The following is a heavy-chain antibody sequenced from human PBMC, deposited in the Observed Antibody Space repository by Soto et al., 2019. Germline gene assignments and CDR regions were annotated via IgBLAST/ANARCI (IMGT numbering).Heavy chain of an antibody. V-gene: IGHV4-59*01. J-gene: IGHJ6*03. Sequence: SETLSLTCTVSGGSISSYYWSWIRQPPGKGLEWIGYIYYSGSTNYNPSLKCRXXXXXXXXXXXXXXXXXXXXXXXTXXXXXXXXXXXXXGSSSSPYYYYYMDVWGKGTTVTVSS. CDR3: XXXXXXXXGSSSSPYYYYYMDV. D-gene: IGHD6-6*01. CDR2: IYYSGST. CDR1: GGSISSYY.